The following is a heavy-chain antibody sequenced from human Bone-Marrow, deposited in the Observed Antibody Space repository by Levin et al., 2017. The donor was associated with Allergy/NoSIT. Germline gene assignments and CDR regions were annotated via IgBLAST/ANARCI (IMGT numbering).Heavy chain of an antibody. Sequence: ASVKVSCKTSGYDFIAYFLHWVRQAPGQGLEWMAWINPHTCATEYAETFQGRVTLTRDKSTKTVFMEMTGLTSDDTAIYYCTRPRAAVTGTNFVYWGQGTLVTVSS. V-gene: IGHV1-2*02. CDR3: TRPRAAVTGTNFVY. CDR1: GYDFIAYF. D-gene: IGHD6-19*01. CDR2: INPHTCAT. J-gene: IGHJ4*02.